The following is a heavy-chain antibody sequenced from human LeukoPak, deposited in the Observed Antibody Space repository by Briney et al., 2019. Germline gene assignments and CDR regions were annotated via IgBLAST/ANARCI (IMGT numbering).Heavy chain of an antibody. V-gene: IGHV5-51*01. D-gene: IGHD6-13*01. CDR1: GYIFTSYW. Sequence: GASLKISRKGSGYIFTSYWIGWVRQLPGKGLEWMGIIYPGDSDTRYSPSFQGQVTISADKSISTAYLQWSSLKASDTAMYYCARQQAAAGTNYYYYMDVWGKGTTVTVSS. CDR3: ARQQAAAGTNYYYYMDV. J-gene: IGHJ6*03. CDR2: IYPGDSDT.